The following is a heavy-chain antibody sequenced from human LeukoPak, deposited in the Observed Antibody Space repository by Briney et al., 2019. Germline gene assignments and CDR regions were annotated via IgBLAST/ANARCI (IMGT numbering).Heavy chain of an antibody. CDR3: ARFVGTTTSLDY. CDR2: ISSSGSTI. J-gene: IGHJ4*01. Sequence: GGSLRLSCAASGFTFSSYEMNWVRQAPGKGLEWVSYISSSGSTIYYADSVKGRFTISRDNAKNSLYLQMNNLRAEDTAVYYCARFVGTTTSLDYWGQEPWSPSPQ. V-gene: IGHV3-48*03. D-gene: IGHD1-26*01. CDR1: GFTFSSYE.